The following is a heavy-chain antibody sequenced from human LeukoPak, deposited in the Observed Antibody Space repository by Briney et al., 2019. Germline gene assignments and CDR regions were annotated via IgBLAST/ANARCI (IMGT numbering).Heavy chain of an antibody. D-gene: IGHD1-1*01. J-gene: IGHJ6*02. CDR2: INHSGST. V-gene: IGHV4-34*01. CDR3: ASRSQLERRADWYYGMDV. CDR1: GGSFNTYY. Sequence: SETLSLTCAVYGGSFNTYYWSWIRQPPGKGLEWIGEINHSGSTNYNPSLKGRVTISADTSRNQFSLKLTSVTAADTAVYYCASRSQLERRADWYYGMDVWGPGTTVTVSS.